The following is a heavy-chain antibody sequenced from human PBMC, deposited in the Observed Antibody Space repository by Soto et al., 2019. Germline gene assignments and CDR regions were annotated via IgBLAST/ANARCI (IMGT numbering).Heavy chain of an antibody. V-gene: IGHV4-31*03. CDR1: GGSINSGGYY. J-gene: IGHJ6*02. Sequence: SETLSLTCTVSGGSINSGGYYWSWIRQHPGKGLEWIGYIYYSGSTYYNPSLKSRVTISVDTSKNQFSLKLSSVTAADTAVYYCTRDPVTFRYGMDVWGQGTTVTVSS. CDR2: IYYSGST. D-gene: IGHD2-21*02. CDR3: TRDPVTFRYGMDV.